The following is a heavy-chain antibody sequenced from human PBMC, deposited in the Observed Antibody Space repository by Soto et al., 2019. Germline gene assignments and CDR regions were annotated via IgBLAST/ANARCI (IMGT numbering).Heavy chain of an antibody. CDR3: PKGTAVAYQWFDP. V-gene: IGHV3-30*18. Sequence: GGSLRLSCEASGFTFSSYGMHWVRQAPGKGLEWVAAISHDGTDRYYANSVKGRFTISRDNSKNTLYLQMNSLRSEDTAIYYCPKGTAVAYQWFDPWGQGTLVTVSS. CDR1: GFTFSSYG. CDR2: ISHDGTDR. D-gene: IGHD6-19*01. J-gene: IGHJ5*02.